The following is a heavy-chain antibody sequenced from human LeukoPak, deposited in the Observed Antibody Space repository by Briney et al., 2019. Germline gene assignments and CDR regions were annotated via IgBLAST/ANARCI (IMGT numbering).Heavy chain of an antibody. Sequence: TLSLTCAVYGGSFSGYYWSWIRQPPGKALEWLARIDWDEDKFYSTSLKTRLTISKDTSKNQVVLTMTNMDPEDTATYYCARMGIQLWFDFWGQGTLVAVSS. J-gene: IGHJ4*02. V-gene: IGHV2-70*16. CDR1: GGSFSGYY. CDR2: IDWDEDK. D-gene: IGHD5-18*01. CDR3: ARMGIQLWFDF.